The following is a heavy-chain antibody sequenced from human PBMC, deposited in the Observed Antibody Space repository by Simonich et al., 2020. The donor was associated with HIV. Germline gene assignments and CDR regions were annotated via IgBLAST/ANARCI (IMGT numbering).Heavy chain of an antibody. CDR3: ARLGMADPVRGAQYNWFDP. J-gene: IGHJ5*02. CDR1: HGSFSDYY. V-gene: IGHV4-34*01. D-gene: IGHD3-10*01. CDR2: INQSRNT. Sequence: QVELQPWGAGLLKPSETLSLTCAVFHGSFSDYYWSRIRQRPGKGLEWIGEINQSRNTTYTPSLKGRVTTSVDTSKNKFALKLSYVTAADTAVYYCARLGMADPVRGAQYNWFDPWGQGTLVTVSS.